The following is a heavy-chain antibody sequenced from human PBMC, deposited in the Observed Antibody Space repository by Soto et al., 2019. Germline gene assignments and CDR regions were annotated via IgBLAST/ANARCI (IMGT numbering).Heavy chain of an antibody. CDR3: ARDQPGYSSSWSQSNYYYGMDV. CDR2: ISAYNGNT. D-gene: IGHD6-13*01. J-gene: IGHJ6*02. V-gene: IGHV1-18*01. CDR1: GYTFTSYG. Sequence: QVQLVQSGAEVKKPGASVKVSCKASGYTFTSYGISWVRQAPGQGLEWMGWISAYNGNTNYAQKLQGRLTMTADTSTSTAYMELRSLRSDDTAMYYCARDQPGYSSSWSQSNYYYGMDVWGQGTTVTVSS.